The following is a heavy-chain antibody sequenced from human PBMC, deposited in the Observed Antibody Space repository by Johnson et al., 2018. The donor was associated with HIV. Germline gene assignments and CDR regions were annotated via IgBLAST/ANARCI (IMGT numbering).Heavy chain of an antibody. V-gene: IGHV3-20*04. Sequence: VQVVESGGGLVQPGGSLRLSCAASGFTFDDYGMSWVRQAPGKGLEWVSGINWNGGSTGHADSVKGRFTISRDNAKNSLYLQMNSLRAEDTAVYYCAREGGYSSSWYGGYGREDAFDIWGQGTMVTVSS. CDR1: GFTFDDYG. D-gene: IGHD6-13*01. CDR2: INWNGGST. J-gene: IGHJ3*02. CDR3: AREGGYSSSWYGGYGREDAFDI.